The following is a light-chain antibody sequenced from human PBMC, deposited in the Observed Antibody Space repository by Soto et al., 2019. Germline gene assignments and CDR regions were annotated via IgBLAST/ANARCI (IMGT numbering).Light chain of an antibody. V-gene: IGKV1-5*03. CDR3: QHYDHYSS. J-gene: IGKJ2*01. Sequence: DIQMTQSPSTLSAFVGDRVTITCRASQSVNSWLAWYQQKPGKAPKLLISKASSLDSGVPSRFSGRGSGTEFTLTISRLQHDDFASYCCQHYDHYSSFGQGTKLELK. CDR1: QSVNSW. CDR2: KAS.